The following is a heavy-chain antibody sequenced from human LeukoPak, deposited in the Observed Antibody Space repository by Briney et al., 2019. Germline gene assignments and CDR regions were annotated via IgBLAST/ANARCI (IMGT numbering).Heavy chain of an antibody. CDR2: IRYDGSNK. CDR3: AKEGCSGGSCYSWFDP. D-gene: IGHD2-15*01. CDR1: GFTFSSYG. Sequence: GGSLRLSCAASGFTFSSYGMHWVCQAPGKGLEWVAFIRYDGSNKYYADSVKGRFTISRDNSKDTPYLQMNSLRAEDTAVYYCAKEGCSGGSCYSWFDPWGQGALVTVSS. V-gene: IGHV3-30*02. J-gene: IGHJ5*02.